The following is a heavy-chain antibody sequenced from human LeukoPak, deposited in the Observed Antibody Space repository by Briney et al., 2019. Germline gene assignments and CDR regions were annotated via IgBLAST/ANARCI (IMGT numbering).Heavy chain of an antibody. J-gene: IGHJ4*02. D-gene: IGHD2-2*01. V-gene: IGHV3-30*02. CDR3: AKDEPTYQLLETYYFDY. CDR1: GFTFSSYG. CDR2: IRYDGSNK. Sequence: GGSLRLSCAASGFTFSSYGMHWVRQAPGNGLEWVAFIRYDGSNKYYADSVKGRFTISRDNSKNTLYLQMNSLRAEDTAVYYCAKDEPTYQLLETYYFDYWGQGTLVTVSS.